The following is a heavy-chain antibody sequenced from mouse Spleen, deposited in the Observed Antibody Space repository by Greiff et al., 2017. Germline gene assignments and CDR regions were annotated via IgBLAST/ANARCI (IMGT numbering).Heavy chain of an antibody. Sequence: VQLKESGAELVRPGALVKLSCKASGFNIKDYYMHWVKQRPEQGLEWIGWIDPENGNTIYDPKFQGKASITADTSSNTAYLQLSSLTSEDTAVYYCAFYYGSSYPYYYAMDYWGQGTSVTVSS. CDR1: GFNIKDYY. J-gene: IGHJ4*01. CDR2: IDPENGNT. D-gene: IGHD1-1*01. V-gene: IGHV14-1*02. CDR3: AFYYGSSYPYYYAMDY.